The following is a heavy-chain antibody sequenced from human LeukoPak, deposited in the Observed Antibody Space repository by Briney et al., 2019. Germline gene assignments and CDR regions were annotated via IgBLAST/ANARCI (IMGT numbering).Heavy chain of an antibody. CDR3: ARTRTEYCSSTSCYRHYYYGMDV. D-gene: IGHD2-2*01. CDR1: GGTFSSYA. J-gene: IGHJ6*04. Sequence: SVRVSCKASGGTFSSYAISWGGQAPGQGGEWMGGIIPIFGTANYAQKFQGRVTITADESTSTAYMELSSLRSEDTAVYYCARTRTEYCSSTSCYRHYYYGMDVWGKGTTVTVSS. V-gene: IGHV1-69*13. CDR2: IIPIFGTA.